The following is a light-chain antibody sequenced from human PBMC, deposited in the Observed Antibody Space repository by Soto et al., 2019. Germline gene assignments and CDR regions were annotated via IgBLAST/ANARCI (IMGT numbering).Light chain of an antibody. CDR1: QYISTY. V-gene: IGKV1-39*01. J-gene: IGKJ1*01. Sequence: QLTHSPSSLSTSVVYRLTITCRSSQYISTYVNWYQRKPGKAPKLLIYVASNLQSGVPARFSGSGSGTEFTLAISSLRPDDFAAYYIQHDNRYSEAVGQGTKVDIK. CDR3: QHDNRYSEA. CDR2: VAS.